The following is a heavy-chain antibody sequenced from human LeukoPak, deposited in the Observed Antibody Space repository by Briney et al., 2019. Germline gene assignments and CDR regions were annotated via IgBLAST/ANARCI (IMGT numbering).Heavy chain of an antibody. V-gene: IGHV3-21*01. Sequence: GGSLRLSCAASGFTFSSYSMNWVRQAPGKGLEWVSSISSSSSYIYYADSVKGRFTISRDNAKNSLYLQMNSLRAEDTAVYYCARGAYCSSTSCYLEAFDIWGQGTMVTVFS. D-gene: IGHD2-2*01. J-gene: IGHJ3*02. CDR3: ARGAYCSSTSCYLEAFDI. CDR1: GFTFSSYS. CDR2: ISSSSSYI.